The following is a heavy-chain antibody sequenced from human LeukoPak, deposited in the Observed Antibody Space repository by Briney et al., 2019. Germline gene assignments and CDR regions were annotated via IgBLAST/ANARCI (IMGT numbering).Heavy chain of an antibody. Sequence: GGSLRLSCAASGFTVGSNYMSWVRQAPGKGLEWVSSISRSGSTKYYADSVKGRFTISRDNAKNSLFLQMNSLRAEDTAVYYCARVLRYCSGGNCYSGGLGYMDVWGKGTTVTISS. CDR1: GFTVGSNY. J-gene: IGHJ6*03. CDR2: ISRSGSTK. CDR3: ARVLRYCSGGNCYSGGLGYMDV. V-gene: IGHV3-11*01. D-gene: IGHD2-15*01.